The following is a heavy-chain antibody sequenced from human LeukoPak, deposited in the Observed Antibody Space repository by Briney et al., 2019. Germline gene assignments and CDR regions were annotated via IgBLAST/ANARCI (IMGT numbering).Heavy chain of an antibody. CDR3: ASALVTAIPAWYFDL. V-gene: IGHV3-48*03. Sequence: GGSLRLSCAASGFTFSSYEMNWVRQAPGKGLEWVSYISSSGSTIYYADSVKGRFTISRDNAKNSLYLQMNSLRAEDTAVYYCASALVTAIPAWYFDLWGRGTLVTVSS. J-gene: IGHJ2*01. D-gene: IGHD2-21*02. CDR2: ISSSGSTI. CDR1: GFTFSSYE.